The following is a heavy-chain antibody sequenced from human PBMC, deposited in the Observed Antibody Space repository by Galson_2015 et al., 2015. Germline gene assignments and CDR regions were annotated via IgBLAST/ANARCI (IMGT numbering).Heavy chain of an antibody. CDR3: AQEGVRGSGPKYFQH. CDR2: IDPSDSYT. V-gene: IGHV5-10-1*01. Sequence: QSGAEVKKPGESLRISCKASGYSFTTYWISWVRQMPGKGLEWMGRIDPSDSYTNYSPSFQGHVTISADKSISTAYLQWSSLKASDTAMYYCAQEGVRGSGPKYFQHWGQGTLVTVSS. J-gene: IGHJ1*01. D-gene: IGHD3-16*01. CDR1: GYSFTTYW.